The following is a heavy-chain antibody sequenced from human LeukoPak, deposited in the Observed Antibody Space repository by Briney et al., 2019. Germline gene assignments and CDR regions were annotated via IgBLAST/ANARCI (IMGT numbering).Heavy chain of an antibody. V-gene: IGHV4-59*08. Sequence: SETLSLTCTVSGGSISSYYWSWIRQPPGKGLEWIGYIYYSGSTNYNPSLKSRVTISVDTSKNQFSLKLSSVTAAGTAIYYCVAAAGTFDYWGQGTLVTVSS. CDR3: VAAAGTFDY. CDR2: IYYSGST. D-gene: IGHD6-13*01. CDR1: GGSISSYY. J-gene: IGHJ4*02.